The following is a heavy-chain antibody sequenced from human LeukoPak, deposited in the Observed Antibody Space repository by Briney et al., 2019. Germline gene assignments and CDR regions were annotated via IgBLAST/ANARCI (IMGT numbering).Heavy chain of an antibody. V-gene: IGHV4-28*03. D-gene: IGHD4-23*01. CDR2: IYHSGTT. J-gene: IGHJ4*02. CDR1: GYSITSSSW. Sequence: PSDTLSLTCAVSGYSITSSSWWGWIRQPPGKGLEWIGYIYHSGTTYYSPSLQSRVPMSVDTSKNQFSLKLSSVTAVDTAVYYCARGGNSKASDYWGQGTLVTVSS. CDR3: ARGGNSKASDY.